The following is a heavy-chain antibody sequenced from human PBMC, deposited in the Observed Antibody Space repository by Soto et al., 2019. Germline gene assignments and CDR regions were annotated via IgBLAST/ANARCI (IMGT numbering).Heavy chain of an antibody. CDR1: GFTFSSYA. D-gene: IGHD1-26*01. CDR3: AREEVGATPHFDY. J-gene: IGHJ4*02. CDR2: ISYDGSNK. V-gene: IGHV3-30-3*01. Sequence: QVQLVESGGGVVQPGWSLRLSCAASGFTFSSYAMHWVRQARGKGLEWVAVISYDGSNKYYADSEKGRFTISIDNSKNTLYVKTNSLRPEDTAVYYCAREEVGATPHFDYWGQGTLVTVSS.